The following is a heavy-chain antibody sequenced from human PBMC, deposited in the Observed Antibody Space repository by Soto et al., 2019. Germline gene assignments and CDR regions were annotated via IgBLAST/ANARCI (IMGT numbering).Heavy chain of an antibody. Sequence: SETLSLTCAVYGGSFSGYYWSWIRQPPGKGLEWIGEINHSGSTNYNPSLKSRVTISVDTSKNQFSLKLSSVTAADTAVYYCARGGMVVAAVWLDPWGQGTLVTFSS. CDR2: INHSGST. CDR1: GGSFSGYY. CDR3: ARGGMVVAAVWLDP. D-gene: IGHD2-15*01. V-gene: IGHV4-34*01. J-gene: IGHJ5*02.